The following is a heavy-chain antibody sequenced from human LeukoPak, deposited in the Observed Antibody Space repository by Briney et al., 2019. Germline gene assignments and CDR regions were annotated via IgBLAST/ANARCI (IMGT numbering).Heavy chain of an antibody. D-gene: IGHD3-10*01. CDR1: GGSISSGGYY. Sequence: SQTLSLTCTVSGGSISSGGYYWSWIRQHPGEGLEWIGYIYYSGSTNYNPSLKSRVTTSVDTSKNQFSLKLSSVTAADTAVYYCARHNPYYYGSGSYSDLDYWGQGTLVTVSS. V-gene: IGHV4-31*03. J-gene: IGHJ4*02. CDR3: ARHNPYYYGSGSYSDLDY. CDR2: IYYSGST.